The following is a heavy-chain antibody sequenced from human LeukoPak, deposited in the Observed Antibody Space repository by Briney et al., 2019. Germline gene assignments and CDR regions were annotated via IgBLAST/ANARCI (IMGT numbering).Heavy chain of an antibody. D-gene: IGHD4-23*01. J-gene: IGHJ4*02. Sequence: ASVKVSCKASGYTFTSYDINWVRQATGQGLEWMGWMNPNSGNTGYAQKFQGRVTMTRNTSISTAYMELSSLRSEDTAVYYCAREAPGYSGFDYWGQETLVTVSS. V-gene: IGHV1-8*01. CDR2: MNPNSGNT. CDR1: GYTFTSYD. CDR3: AREAPGYSGFDY.